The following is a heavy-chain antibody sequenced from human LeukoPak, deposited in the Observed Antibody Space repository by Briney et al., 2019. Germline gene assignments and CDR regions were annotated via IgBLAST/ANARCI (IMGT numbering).Heavy chain of an antibody. CDR2: INPNSGGT. Sequence: ASVKVSCKASGYTFTGYYMHWVRQAPGQGLEWMGWINPNSGGTNYAQKFQGRVTMTRDTSISTAYMELSRLRSDDTAVYYCARVSIARHYYYYMDVWGKGTTVTISS. CDR1: GYTFTGYY. D-gene: IGHD3-3*01. CDR3: ARVSIARHYYYYMDV. V-gene: IGHV1-2*02. J-gene: IGHJ6*03.